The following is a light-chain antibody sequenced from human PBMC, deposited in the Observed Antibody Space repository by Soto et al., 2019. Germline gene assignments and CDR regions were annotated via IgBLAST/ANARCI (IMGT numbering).Light chain of an antibody. CDR3: TAWDDSLNGVL. Sequence: QSVLTQPPSASGTPGQRVTISCSGSSSNIGSNTVNWYQQLPGTAPKLLIYLNDQRSSGVPDRFSGSKSGTSASLAINGLQSEDEADYYCTAWDDSLNGVLFGGGTKLTVL. CDR1: SSNIGSNT. CDR2: LND. V-gene: IGLV1-44*01. J-gene: IGLJ2*01.